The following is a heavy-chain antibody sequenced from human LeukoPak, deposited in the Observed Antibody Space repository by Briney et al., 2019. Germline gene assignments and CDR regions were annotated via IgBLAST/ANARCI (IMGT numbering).Heavy chain of an antibody. CDR3: ARDVRYYGSGSYYD. CDR2: ISSSGSTI. J-gene: IGHJ4*02. D-gene: IGHD3-10*01. V-gene: IGHV3-48*03. Sequence: GGSPRLSCAASGFTFRSYEMNWVRQAPGKGLEWVSYISSSGSTIYYADSVKGRFTISRDNAKNSLYLQMNSLRAEDTAVYYCARDVRYYGSGSYYDWGQGTLVTVSS. CDR1: GFTFRSYE.